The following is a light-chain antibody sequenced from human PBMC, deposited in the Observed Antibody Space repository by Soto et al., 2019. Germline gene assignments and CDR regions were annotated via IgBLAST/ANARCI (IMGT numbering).Light chain of an antibody. V-gene: IGKV4-1*01. J-gene: IGKJ1*01. Sequence: DIVMTQSPDFLAVSLGERATINCKSSQSVLYSSNNKNYLAWYQQKPGQTPKLLIYWASTRESGVPDRFSGSGSGTDFTLTISSLQAEDVAVYYCQQYYSMPLAFGQGTKVEIK. CDR1: QSVLYSSNNKNY. CDR3: QQYYSMPLA. CDR2: WAS.